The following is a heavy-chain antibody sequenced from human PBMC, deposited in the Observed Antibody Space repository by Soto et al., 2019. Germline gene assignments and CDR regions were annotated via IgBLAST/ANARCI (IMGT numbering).Heavy chain of an antibody. V-gene: IGHV1-18*01. D-gene: IGHD3-22*01. CDR2: ISAYNANT. Sequence: ASVKVSCKASGYTFTSYGISWVRQAPGQGLEWMGWISAYNANTNYAQKLQGRVTMTTDTSTSTAYMELRSLRSDDTAVYYCARDIPEYYYDSSGYYYFDYWGQGTLVTVSS. J-gene: IGHJ4*02. CDR3: ARDIPEYYYDSSGYYYFDY. CDR1: GYTFTSYG.